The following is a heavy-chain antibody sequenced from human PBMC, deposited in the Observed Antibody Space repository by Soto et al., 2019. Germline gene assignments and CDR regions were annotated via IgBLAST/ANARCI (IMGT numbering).Heavy chain of an antibody. CDR1: GGTFSSYA. CDR3: ASSITMVRGVPLGAFDI. Sequence: ASVKVSCKASGGTFSSYAISWVRQAPGQGLEWMGRIIPIFGTANYAQKFQGRVTITADESTSTAYMELSSLRSEDTAVYYCASSITMVRGVPLGAFDIWGQGTMVTVSS. CDR2: IIPIFGTA. D-gene: IGHD3-10*01. V-gene: IGHV1-69*13. J-gene: IGHJ3*02.